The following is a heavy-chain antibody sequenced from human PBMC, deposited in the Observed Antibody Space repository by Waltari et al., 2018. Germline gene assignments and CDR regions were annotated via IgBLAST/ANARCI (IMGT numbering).Heavy chain of an antibody. CDR2: IRGSGGST. Sequence: EVQLLESGGGLVQPGGSLRLSCAASGFTFISSAMSWGRQAPGKGLEWVSAIRGSGGSTYYADSVKGRFTISRDNSKNTLYLQMNSLRAEDTAVYYCARTYSGAYYFDYWGQGTLVTVSS. V-gene: IGHV3-23*01. D-gene: IGHD3-10*01. CDR3: ARTYSGAYYFDY. CDR1: GFTFISSA. J-gene: IGHJ4*02.